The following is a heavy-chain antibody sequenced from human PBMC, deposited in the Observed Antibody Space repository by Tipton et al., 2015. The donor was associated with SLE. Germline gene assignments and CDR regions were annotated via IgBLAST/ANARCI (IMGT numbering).Heavy chain of an antibody. V-gene: IGHV4-34*01. CDR1: GGSFSGYY. CDR2: IFQSGRT. Sequence: TLSLTCAVYGGSFSGYYWSWIRQPPGRGLEWIGNIFQSGRTYYNPSLKSRVTISVDTSKNQLSLRLSSVTAADTAIYYCAGGATDWFDPWGQGTLVTVSS. J-gene: IGHJ5*02. CDR3: AGGATDWFDP.